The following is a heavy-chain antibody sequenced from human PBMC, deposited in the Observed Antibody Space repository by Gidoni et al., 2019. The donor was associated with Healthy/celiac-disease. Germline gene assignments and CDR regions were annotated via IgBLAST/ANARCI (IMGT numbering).Heavy chain of an antibody. V-gene: IGHV3-13*01. D-gene: IGHD7-27*01. CDR2: IGTAGDT. J-gene: IGHJ5*02. CDR1: GFTFSSYD. CDR3: ARELGVNWFDP. Sequence: EVQLVESGGGLVQPGGSLRLSCAASGFTFSSYDMHWVRQATGKGLEWVSAIGTAGDTYYPGSVKGRFTISRENAKNSLYLQMNSLRAGDTAVYYCARELGVNWFDPWGQGTLVTVSS.